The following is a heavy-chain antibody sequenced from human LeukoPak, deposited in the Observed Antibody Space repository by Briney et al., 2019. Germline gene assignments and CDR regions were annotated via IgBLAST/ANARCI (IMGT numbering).Heavy chain of an antibody. V-gene: IGHV3-48*04. D-gene: IGHD3-10*01. J-gene: IGHJ6*02. Sequence: PGGSLRLSCAASGFTFSNTWMAWVRQTPGKGLEWVSYISSSSSTIYYADSVKGRFTISRDNAKNSLYLQMNSLRAEDTAVYYCARSSGKNYYYYGMDVWGQGTTVTVSS. CDR3: ARSSGKNYYYYGMDV. CDR2: ISSSSSTI. CDR1: GFTFSNTW.